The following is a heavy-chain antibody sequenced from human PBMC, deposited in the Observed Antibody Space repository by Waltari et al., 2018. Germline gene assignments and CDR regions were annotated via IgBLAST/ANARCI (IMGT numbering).Heavy chain of an antibody. CDR2: IFSNDEK. J-gene: IGHJ4*02. Sequence: QVTLKESGPVLVKPTETLTLTCTVSGFSLSNTRLGVSWIRQPPGKALEWLAHIFSNDEKSYSTSLKGRLTISKDTSKSQVVRTMTNMDPVDTATYYCAWISGYSGSGRYTLDYWGQGTLVTVSS. V-gene: IGHV2-26*01. D-gene: IGHD3-10*01. CDR3: AWISGYSGSGRYTLDY. CDR1: GFSLSNTRLG.